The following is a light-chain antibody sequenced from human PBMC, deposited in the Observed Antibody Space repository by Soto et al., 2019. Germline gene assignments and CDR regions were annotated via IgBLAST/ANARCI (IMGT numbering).Light chain of an antibody. J-gene: IGLJ2*01. CDR2: EVY. V-gene: IGLV2-8*01. Sequence: QSAPTQPPSASGSRGQSVTFSCTGTSSDVGGYNYVSWYQQYPGKAPKLMIYEVYKRHSGVPDRFSASKSGNTASLTVSGLQPEDEADYYCSAYAGSSTWVFGGGTNVTVL. CDR1: SSDVGGYNY. CDR3: SAYAGSSTWV.